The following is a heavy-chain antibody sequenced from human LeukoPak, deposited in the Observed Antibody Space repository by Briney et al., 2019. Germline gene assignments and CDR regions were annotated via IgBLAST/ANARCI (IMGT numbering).Heavy chain of an antibody. D-gene: IGHD6-6*01. CDR1: GDRDSSNSAV. V-gene: IGHV6-1*01. CDR2: TYYRPKRYN. Sequence: SQTLSLTHAISGDRDSSNSAVWNWIRQSPSRGLEWLRRTYYRPKRYNDYAVYVKSRITINPDTSQNQFSLQLNSVTPEDAAVYHCARAPRIAARPGVSYYYYYYMDVWGKGTTVTVSS. J-gene: IGHJ6*03. CDR3: ARAPRIAARPGVSYYYYYYMDV.